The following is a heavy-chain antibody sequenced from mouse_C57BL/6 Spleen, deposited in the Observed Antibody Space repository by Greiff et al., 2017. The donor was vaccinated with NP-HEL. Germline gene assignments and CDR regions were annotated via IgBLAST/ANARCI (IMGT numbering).Heavy chain of an antibody. CDR3: ARRATTVVGDYFDY. CDR2: IYPSDSET. J-gene: IGHJ2*01. V-gene: IGHV1-61*01. Sequence: VQLQQSGAELVRPGSSVKLSCKASGYTFTSYWMDWVKQRPGQGLEWIGNIYPSDSETHYNQKFKDKATLTVDKSSSTAYMQLSSLTSEDSAVYYCARRATTVVGDYFDYWGQGTTLTVSS. D-gene: IGHD1-1*01. CDR1: GYTFTSYW.